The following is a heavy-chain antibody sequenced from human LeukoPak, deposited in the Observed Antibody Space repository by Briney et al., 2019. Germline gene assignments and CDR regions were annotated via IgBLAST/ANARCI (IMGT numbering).Heavy chain of an antibody. Sequence: GGSLTLSCAAAGFTFSSYWMSWVRQAPGKGLEWVANIKHDGSEKYYTDSVKGRFTISRDKSKNTLYLQMTSMRGEDTAVYYCAKDHSPQMKLVENNWFHPWGQGTLVTVSS. CDR3: AKDHSPQMKLVENNWFHP. CDR2: IKHDGSEK. V-gene: IGHV3-7*01. J-gene: IGHJ5*02. CDR1: GFTFSSYW. D-gene: IGHD6-6*01.